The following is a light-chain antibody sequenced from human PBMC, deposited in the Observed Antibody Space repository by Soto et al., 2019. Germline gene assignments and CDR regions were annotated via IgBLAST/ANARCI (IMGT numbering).Light chain of an antibody. J-gene: IGKJ2*01. V-gene: IGKV1-39*01. CDR3: QQSYSTPYT. CDR1: QSINSF. CDR2: SAS. Sequence: DIQMTQSPSSLSASVGDRVTITCRASQSINSFLNWYQQKPGKAPRLLIYSASSLQSGVPSRFSGSGSGTDFTLTISSLQPEDFATYSCQQSYSTPYTFGQGTKLEMK.